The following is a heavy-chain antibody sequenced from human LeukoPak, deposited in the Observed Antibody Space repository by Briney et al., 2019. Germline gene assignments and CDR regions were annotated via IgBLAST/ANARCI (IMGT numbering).Heavy chain of an antibody. CDR3: ARDAAGSSLGWYFDL. Sequence: SVKVSCKASGGTFSSYAISWVRQAPGQGLEWMGGIIPIFGTANYAQKFQGRVTITTDESTSTAYMELGSLRSEDTAVYYCARDAAGSSLGWYFDLWGRGTLVTVSS. V-gene: IGHV1-69*05. CDR1: GGTFSSYA. CDR2: IIPIFGTA. J-gene: IGHJ2*01. D-gene: IGHD6-13*01.